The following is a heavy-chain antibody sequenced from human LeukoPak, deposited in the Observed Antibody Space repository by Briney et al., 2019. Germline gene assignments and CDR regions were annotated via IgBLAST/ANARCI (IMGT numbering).Heavy chain of an antibody. CDR2: IYSGGST. J-gene: IGHJ3*02. D-gene: IGHD5-18*01. CDR1: GFTVSSNY. CDR3: ARARSSYGYGDAFDI. Sequence: GGSLRLSCAASGFTVSSNYMTWVRQAPGKGLEWVSVIYSGGSTYYADSVKGRFTISRDNSKNTLYLQMNSLRAEDTAVYYCARARSSYGYGDAFDIWGQGTMVTVSS. V-gene: IGHV3-53*05.